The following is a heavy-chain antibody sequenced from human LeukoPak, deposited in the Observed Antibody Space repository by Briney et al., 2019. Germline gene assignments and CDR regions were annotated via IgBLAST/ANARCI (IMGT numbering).Heavy chain of an antibody. J-gene: IGHJ3*02. Sequence: GGSLRLSCVASGFTFSSYAMSWVRQAPGKGLEWVSMIRNSGGTTDYADSVKGRFTISRDTSRNTVYLQMNSLRAEDTAVYYCAKGGLLAFDIWGQGTMVTVSS. CDR1: GFTFSSYA. V-gene: IGHV3-23*01. CDR2: IRNSGGTT. D-gene: IGHD2-15*01. CDR3: AKGGLLAFDI.